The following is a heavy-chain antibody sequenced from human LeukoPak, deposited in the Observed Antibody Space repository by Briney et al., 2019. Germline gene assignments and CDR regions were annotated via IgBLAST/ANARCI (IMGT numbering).Heavy chain of an antibody. V-gene: IGHV4-59*12. CDR1: GGSISSYY. Sequence: PSETLSLTCTVSGGSISSYYWSWIRQPPGKGLEWIGYIYYSGSTNYNPSLKSRVTMSVDTSKNQFSLKLSSVTAADTAVYYCARDAQILSYWYFDLWGRGTLVTVSS. CDR2: IYYSGST. J-gene: IGHJ2*01. CDR3: ARDAQILSYWYFDL.